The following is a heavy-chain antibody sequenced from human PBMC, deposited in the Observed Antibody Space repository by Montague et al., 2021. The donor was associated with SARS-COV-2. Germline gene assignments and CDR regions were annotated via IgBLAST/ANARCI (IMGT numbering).Heavy chain of an antibody. CDR2: MTAGGGST. D-gene: IGHD3-10*01. CDR1: GFTFRSYG. Sequence: SLRLSCAASGFTFRSYGMSWVRQAPGKGPEWVSGMTAGGGSTYYXDSLKGRFTISRDNSNNTLYLQVKSLRAEDTAVYYCATGVSKFDYWGQGILVTVSS. V-gene: IGHV3-23*01. CDR3: ATGVSKFDY. J-gene: IGHJ4*02.